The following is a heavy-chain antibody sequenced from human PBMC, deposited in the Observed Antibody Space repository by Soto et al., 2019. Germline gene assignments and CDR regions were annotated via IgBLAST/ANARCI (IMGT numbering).Heavy chain of an antibody. Sequence: PSETLSLTCTVSGGSISSSSYYWGWIRQPPGKGLEWIGSIYYSGSTYYNPSLKSRVTISVDTSKNQFSLKLSSVTAADTAVYYCARLPRGYYDSSGLWGQGTLVTVSS. D-gene: IGHD3-22*01. CDR3: ARLPRGYYDSSGL. CDR2: IYYSGST. J-gene: IGHJ1*01. CDR1: GGSISSSSYY. V-gene: IGHV4-39*01.